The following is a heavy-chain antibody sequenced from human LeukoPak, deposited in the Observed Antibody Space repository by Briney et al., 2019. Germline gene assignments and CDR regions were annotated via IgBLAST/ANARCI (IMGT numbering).Heavy chain of an antibody. Sequence: SETLSLTCAVYGGSFSGYYWSWIRQPPGKGLEWIGEINHSGSTNYNPSLKSRVTISVDTSKNQFSLKLSSVTAADTAVYYCARAVVVPAASGVGYYMDVWGKATTVTISS. CDR3: ARAVVVPAASGVGYYMDV. V-gene: IGHV4-34*01. CDR2: INHSGST. CDR1: GGSFSGYY. D-gene: IGHD2-2*01. J-gene: IGHJ6*03.